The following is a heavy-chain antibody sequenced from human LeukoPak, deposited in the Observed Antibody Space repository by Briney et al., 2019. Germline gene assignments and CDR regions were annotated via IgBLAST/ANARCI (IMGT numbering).Heavy chain of an antibody. CDR1: GYTFTSYD. J-gene: IGHJ4*02. CDR2: MNPNSGNT. V-gene: IGHV1-8*01. Sequence: ASVKVSCMASGYTFTSYDINWVRQATGQGLEWMGWMNPNSGNTGYAQKFQGRVTMTRNTAISTAYMELSSLRSEDTAVYYCARRAVIAAAGTIGYWGQGTLVTVSS. CDR3: ARRAVIAAAGTIGY. D-gene: IGHD6-13*01.